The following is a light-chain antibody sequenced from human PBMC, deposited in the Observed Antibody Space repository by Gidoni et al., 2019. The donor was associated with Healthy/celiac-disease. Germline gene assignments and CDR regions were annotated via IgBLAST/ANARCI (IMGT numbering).Light chain of an antibody. CDR3: QQRSKWPPWT. CDR2: DAS. J-gene: IGKJ1*01. CDR1: QSVSSY. V-gene: IGKV3-11*01. Sequence: IVFTQSPATLSLSPGERATLSCRASQSVSSYLAWYQQKPGQATRLLIYDASNRATGIPARFSGSGSGTDFTRTISSLEPEDFAVYYCQQRSKWPPWTFGQGTKVEIK.